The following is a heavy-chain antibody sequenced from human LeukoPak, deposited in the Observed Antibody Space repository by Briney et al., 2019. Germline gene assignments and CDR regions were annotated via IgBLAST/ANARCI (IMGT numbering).Heavy chain of an antibody. CDR1: GFTFSNAW. CDR2: VKSKVNGGTI. CDR3: STGRGDFLDY. J-gene: IGHJ4*02. V-gene: IGHV3-15*01. Sequence: GGSLRLSCAASGFTFSNAWMNWVRQAPGKGLEWVGRVKSKVNGGTIDYAAPVRGRVTISRDDSKNTVYLQMNSLKTEDTAVYYCSTGRGDFLDYWGQGTLVTVSS. D-gene: IGHD4-17*01.